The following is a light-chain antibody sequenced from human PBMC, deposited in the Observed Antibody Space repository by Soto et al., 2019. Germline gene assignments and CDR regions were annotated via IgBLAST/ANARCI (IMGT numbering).Light chain of an antibody. CDR3: QQYGSSALT. V-gene: IGKV3-20*01. CDR2: GAS. Sequence: EVVMTQSPATLSVSPGERATLSCRASQSVGDKLAWYQQKPGQAPRLLIYGASSRPTGIPDRFSGSGSGTDFTLTISRLEPEDFAVYYCQQYGSSALTFGGGTKVDIK. CDR1: QSVGDK. J-gene: IGKJ4*01.